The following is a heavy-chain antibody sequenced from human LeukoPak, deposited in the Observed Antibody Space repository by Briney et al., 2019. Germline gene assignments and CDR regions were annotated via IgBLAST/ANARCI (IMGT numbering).Heavy chain of an antibody. J-gene: IGHJ4*02. CDR3: ARDGGPFDY. V-gene: IGHV3-7*01. CDR1: GFRLSSYW. Sequence: PGGSLRLSCAASGFRLSSYWMSWVRQAPGKGLEWVANTKQDGSEKYYVDSVKGQFTISRDNAKNSLYLQMNRLRAEDTAVYYCARDGGPFDYWGQGTLVTVSS. CDR2: TKQDGSEK. D-gene: IGHD3-16*01.